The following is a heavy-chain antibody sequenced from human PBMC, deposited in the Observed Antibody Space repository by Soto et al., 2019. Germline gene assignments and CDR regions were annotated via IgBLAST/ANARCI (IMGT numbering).Heavy chain of an antibody. Sequence: GSLRLSCAASGFTFSDYYMSWIRQAPCKWLEWVSYISSSGSTIYYADSVQGRFTISRDNAKNSLYLQMNSLRAEDTAVYYCARASAPGIAAAGTFDPWGQGTLVTVSS. CDR2: ISSSGSTI. CDR1: GFTFSDYY. J-gene: IGHJ5*02. CDR3: ARASAPGIAAAGTFDP. V-gene: IGHV3-11*01. D-gene: IGHD6-13*01.